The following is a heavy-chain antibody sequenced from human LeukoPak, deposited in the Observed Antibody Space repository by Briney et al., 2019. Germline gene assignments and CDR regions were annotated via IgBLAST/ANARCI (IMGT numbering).Heavy chain of an antibody. CDR3: ARVLHKRNYDSSGYYGY. V-gene: IGHV3-48*01. CDR2: ISSSSSTI. CDR1: GFTFSNYA. J-gene: IGHJ4*02. Sequence: GGSLRLSCAASGFTFSNYAMTWVRQAPGKGLEWVSYISSSSSTIYYADSVKGRFTISRDNAKNSLSLQMNSLRAEDTAVYYCARVLHKRNYDSSGYYGYWGQGTLVTVSS. D-gene: IGHD3-22*01.